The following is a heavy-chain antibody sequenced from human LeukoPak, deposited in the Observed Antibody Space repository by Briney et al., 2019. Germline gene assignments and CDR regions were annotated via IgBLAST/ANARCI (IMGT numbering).Heavy chain of an antibody. CDR2: ISYDGSNK. Sequence: GRSLRLSCAASGFTFSSYAMHWVRQAPGKGLELVAVISYDGSNKYYADSVKGRFTISRDNSKNTLYLQMNSLRAEDTAVYYCARLSSVDNNHYYHHLKRRVDYWGQGTLVTVSS. CDR1: GFTFSSYA. D-gene: IGHD6-25*01. V-gene: IGHV3-30-3*01. J-gene: IGHJ4*02. CDR3: ARLSSVDNNHYYHHLKRRVDY.